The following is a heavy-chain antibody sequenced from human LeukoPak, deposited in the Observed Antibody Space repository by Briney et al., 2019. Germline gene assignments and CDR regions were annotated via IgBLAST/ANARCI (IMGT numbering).Heavy chain of an antibody. D-gene: IGHD6-6*01. J-gene: IGHJ6*03. CDR1: GGSISNYY. Sequence: SETLSLTCTVSGGSISNYYWSWIRQPAGKGLEWIGRIYTSGSTNYNPSLKSRVTMSVDMSKNQFSLKLDSVTAADTAVYYCARDVRRSSSSSNSYYYYMDVWGKGTTVTVSS. CDR2: IYTSGST. CDR3: ARDVRRSSSSSNSYYYYMDV. V-gene: IGHV4-4*07.